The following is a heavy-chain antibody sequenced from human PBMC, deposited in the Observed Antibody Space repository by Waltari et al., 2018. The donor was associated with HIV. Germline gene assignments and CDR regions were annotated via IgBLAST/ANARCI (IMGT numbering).Heavy chain of an antibody. D-gene: IGHD6-13*01. CDR2: ISDYNGNT. CDR3: AREGEGTIAGYGMDV. J-gene: IGHJ6*02. CDR1: GYTFTSYV. Sequence: QVQLVQAGAEVKKPGASVKASCKASGYTFTSYVISWVRQAHGQGLEWMGWISDYNGNTNNAQKPQGRVTMTTDTSTSTAYMELRSLRSDDTAVYYCAREGEGTIAGYGMDVWGQGTTVTVSS. V-gene: IGHV1-18*01.